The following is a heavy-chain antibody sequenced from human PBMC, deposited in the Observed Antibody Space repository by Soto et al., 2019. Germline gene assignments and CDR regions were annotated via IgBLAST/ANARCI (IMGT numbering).Heavy chain of an antibody. D-gene: IGHD4-4*01. CDR1: GFIFTRNA. Sequence: EIQMVESGGGLVQPGGSLRLSCAASGFIFTRNAMSWVRQAPGKGLEWLAHITGSAALTYYADSVKGRFTLSGDTSKNTVYLQMNSLRDEDTAIYYGAGRTVLSSWALDIWGQGAMVTVSS. CDR3: AGRTVLSSWALDI. V-gene: IGHV3-23*04. J-gene: IGHJ3*02. CDR2: ITGSAALT.